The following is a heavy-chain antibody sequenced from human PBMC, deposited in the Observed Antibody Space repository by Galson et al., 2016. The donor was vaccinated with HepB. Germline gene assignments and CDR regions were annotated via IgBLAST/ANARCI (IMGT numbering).Heavy chain of an antibody. CDR1: GYRLSELS. CDR2: FDPEHGET. V-gene: IGHV1-24*01. CDR3: AAYYYVWHFDL. D-gene: IGHD3-16*01. J-gene: IGHJ5*02. Sequence: SVKVSCKVSGYRLSELSMHWVRQAPGKGLEWMGGFDPEHGETIFTQKFQGRVTVTEDTSTDTAYMDLSSLRSDDTAVYYCAAYYYVWHFDLWGQGTLVTVSS.